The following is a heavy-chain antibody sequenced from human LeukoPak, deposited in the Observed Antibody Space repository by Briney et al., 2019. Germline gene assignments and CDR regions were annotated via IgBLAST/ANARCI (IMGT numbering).Heavy chain of an antibody. J-gene: IGHJ4*02. V-gene: IGHV3-9*01. CDR1: GFTFDDYA. Sequence: GGSLRLSCAASGFTFDDYAMHWVRQAPGKGLEWVSGISWNSGSIGYADSVKGRFTISRDNAKNSLYLQMNSLRAEDTAVYYCARAPPGIAVAGAEFDYWGQGTLVTVSS. CDR2: ISWNSGSI. D-gene: IGHD6-19*01. CDR3: ARAPPGIAVAGAEFDY.